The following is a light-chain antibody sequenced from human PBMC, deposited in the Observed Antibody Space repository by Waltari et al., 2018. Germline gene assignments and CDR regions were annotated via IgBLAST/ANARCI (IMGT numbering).Light chain of an antibody. CDR3: HHYYIPPLT. CDR1: QSVLSSSNSKTN. CDR2: WAS. Sequence: DIVMTQSPDSLAVSLGERATINCKSSQSVLSSSNSKTNIAWEQQKPGQPPKLLINWASTRGSGVPDRFSGSGSGTDFTLTISSLQAEDVAVYYCHHYYIPPLTFGQGTRLEIK. V-gene: IGKV4-1*01. J-gene: IGKJ5*01.